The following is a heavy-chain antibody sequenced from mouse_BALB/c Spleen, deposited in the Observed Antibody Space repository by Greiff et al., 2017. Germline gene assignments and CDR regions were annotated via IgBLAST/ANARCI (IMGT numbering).Heavy chain of an antibody. J-gene: IGHJ4*01. CDR2: ILPGSGST. CDR3: ARFGDYAMDG. V-gene: IGHV1-9*01. Sequence: QVQLQQSGAELMKPGASVKISCKATGYTFSSYWIEWVKQRPGHGLEWIGEILPGSGSTNYNEKFKGKATLTADTSSNTAYMQLSSLTSEDSAVYYCARFGDYAMDGGGGGTSVTVST. CDR1: GYTFSSYW.